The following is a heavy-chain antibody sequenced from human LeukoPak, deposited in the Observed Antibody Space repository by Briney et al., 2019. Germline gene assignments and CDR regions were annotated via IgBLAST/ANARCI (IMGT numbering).Heavy chain of an antibody. CDR3: ARVLVRGVADY. V-gene: IGHV3-21*01. CDR1: GFTFSSYA. D-gene: IGHD2-8*01. Sequence: GGSLRLCCAASGFTFSSYAMNWVRQAPGKGLEWVSSISSSSSYIYYADSVKGRFTISRDNAKNSLYLQMNSLRAEDTAVYYCARVLVRGVADYWGQGTLVTVSS. J-gene: IGHJ4*02. CDR2: ISSSSSYI.